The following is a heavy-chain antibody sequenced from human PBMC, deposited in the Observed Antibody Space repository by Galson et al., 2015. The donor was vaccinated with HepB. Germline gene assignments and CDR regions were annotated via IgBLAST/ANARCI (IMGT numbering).Heavy chain of an antibody. CDR1: GFTFSTYW. CDR2: INIDGSDI. Sequence: SLRLSCAASGFTFSTYWMHWARQAPGKGLVWVSHINIDGSDIKYADSVRGRFTISRDNSENTLYLQMNSLRAEDTAVYYCGRDYVGSCSSTSCPIEYWGQGTLVTVSS. D-gene: IGHD2-2*01. V-gene: IGHV3-74*01. J-gene: IGHJ4*02. CDR3: GRDYVGSCSSTSCPIEY.